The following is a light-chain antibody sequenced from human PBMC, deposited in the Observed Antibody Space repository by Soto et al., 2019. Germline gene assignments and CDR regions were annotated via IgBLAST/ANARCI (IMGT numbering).Light chain of an antibody. J-gene: IGKJ4*01. CDR2: GAS. Sequence: EIVLTQSPATLSLSPGEGANLSCRASQSGSTCLAWYQQKPGQAPRLLIYGASNRAAGIPVSFSGSGSKTDVTLTIISLDPVDFAFYFCQKRSNGPNTLGGGSKVEIK. CDR1: QSGSTC. CDR3: QKRSNGPNT. V-gene: IGKV3-11*01.